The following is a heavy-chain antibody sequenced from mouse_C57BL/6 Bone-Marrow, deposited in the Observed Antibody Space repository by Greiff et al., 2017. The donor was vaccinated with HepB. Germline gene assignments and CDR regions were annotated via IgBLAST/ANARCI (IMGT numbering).Heavy chain of an antibody. D-gene: IGHD2-12*01. Sequence: QVQLQQPGAELVKPGASVKMSCKASGYTFTSYWITWVKQRPGQGLEWIGDIYPGSGSTNYNEKFKSKATLTVDTSSSTAYMQLSSLTSEDSAVYYCARRLIYSFYAMDYWGQGTSVTVSS. V-gene: IGHV1-55*01. CDR3: ARRLIYSFYAMDY. CDR1: GYTFTSYW. J-gene: IGHJ4*01. CDR2: IYPGSGST.